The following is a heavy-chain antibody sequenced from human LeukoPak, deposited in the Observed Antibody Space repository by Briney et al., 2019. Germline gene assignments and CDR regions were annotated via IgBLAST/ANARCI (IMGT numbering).Heavy chain of an antibody. CDR1: GFTFSDYY. CDR3: AKVPTPSIAARPWWFDP. Sequence: GGSLRLSCAASGFTFSDYYMSWIRQAPGKGLEWVSYISSSGSTIYYADSVKGRFTISRDNSKNTLYLQMNSLRAEDTAVYYCAKVPTPSIAARPWWFDPWGQGTLVTVSS. D-gene: IGHD6-6*01. J-gene: IGHJ5*02. V-gene: IGHV3-11*04. CDR2: ISSSGSTI.